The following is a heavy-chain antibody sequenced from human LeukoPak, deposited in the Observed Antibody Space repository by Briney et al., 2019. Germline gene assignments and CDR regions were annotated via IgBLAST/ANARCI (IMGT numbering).Heavy chain of an antibody. CDR3: ARRQSGTYSIDC. J-gene: IGHJ4*02. CDR1: GFSFSGYD. V-gene: IGHV3-33*01. D-gene: IGHD1-26*01. Sequence: PGGSLRLSCAASGFSFSGYDIHWVRQAPGRGLEWVALIWSDGSNKYYADSVQGRFTISRDNSNNTLSLQMNSLRAEDTAVYYCARRQSGTYSIDCWGQGTLVTVSP. CDR2: IWSDGSNK.